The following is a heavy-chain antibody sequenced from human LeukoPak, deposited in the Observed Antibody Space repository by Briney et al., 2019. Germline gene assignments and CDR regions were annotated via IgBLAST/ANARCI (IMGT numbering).Heavy chain of an antibody. J-gene: IGHJ4*02. Sequence: PGGSLRLSCAASSFTFGSYGMNWVRHVPGKGLEWVAYISYDGSDKYYADSVKGRFTISRDNSKNALYLQMNSLRAEDTAVYYCAKAGGDYAEYYFDYWGQGTLVTVSS. D-gene: IGHD4-17*01. CDR1: SFTFGSYG. CDR2: ISYDGSDK. CDR3: AKAGGDYAEYYFDY. V-gene: IGHV3-30*02.